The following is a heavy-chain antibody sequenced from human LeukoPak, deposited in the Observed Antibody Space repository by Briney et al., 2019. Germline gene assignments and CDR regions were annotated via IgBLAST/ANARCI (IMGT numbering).Heavy chain of an antibody. CDR2: IKQDGSEK. J-gene: IGHJ4*02. D-gene: IGHD7-27*01. V-gene: IGHV3-7*01. CDR1: ATSGFTFSNHW. CDR3: GRTGDLSDY. Sequence: GGSLTLSCAASATSGFTFSNHWMSWVRQAPGKGLGCMANIKQDGSEKYYVDSVKGRFSISRDNAENSLYLQMNSLRAEDTAVYYCGRTGDLSDYWGQGTLVTVSS.